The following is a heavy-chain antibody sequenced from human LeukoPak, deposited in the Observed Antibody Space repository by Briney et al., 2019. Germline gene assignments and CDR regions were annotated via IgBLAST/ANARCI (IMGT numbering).Heavy chain of an antibody. CDR3: ARSPLFDI. CDR2: TRNKANSYST. CDR1: GFTFSDHY. Sequence: PGGSLRLSCAASGFTFSDHYMDWVRQAPGKGLEWVGRTRNKANSYSTEYAASVKGRFIISRDDSKNSLYLQMNSLKTEDTAVYYCARSPLFDIWGQGTMVTVSS. J-gene: IGHJ3*02. V-gene: IGHV3-72*01.